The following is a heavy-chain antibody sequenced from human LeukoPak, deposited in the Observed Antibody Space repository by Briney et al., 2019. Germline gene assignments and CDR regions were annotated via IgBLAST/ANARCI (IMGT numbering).Heavy chain of an antibody. CDR3: AKVYDSSGYYYGSSPFDY. D-gene: IGHD3-22*01. J-gene: IGHJ4*02. V-gene: IGHV3-23*01. CDR1: GFTFSSYA. Sequence: GGSLRLSCAASGFTFSSYAMSWVRQAPGKGLEWVSAISGSDGSTYYADSVKGRFTISRYNSKNTLYLQMNSLRAEDTAVYYCAKVYDSSGYYYGSSPFDYWGQGTLVTVSS. CDR2: ISGSDGST.